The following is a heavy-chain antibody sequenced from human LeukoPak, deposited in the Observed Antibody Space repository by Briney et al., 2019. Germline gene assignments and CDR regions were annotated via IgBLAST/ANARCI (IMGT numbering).Heavy chain of an antibody. CDR2: IYYSGST. CDR1: GGSISSYY. J-gene: IGHJ4*02. D-gene: IGHD2/OR15-2a*01. Sequence: PSETLSLTCTVSGGSISSYYWICIRQPPGKGLEWIGYIYYSGSTNYNPSLKSRVTISVDTFKNQFSLKLSSVTAADTAVYYCARRRKTLDLDYWRQGTLVTVSS. V-gene: IGHV4-59*08. CDR3: ARRRKTLDLDY.